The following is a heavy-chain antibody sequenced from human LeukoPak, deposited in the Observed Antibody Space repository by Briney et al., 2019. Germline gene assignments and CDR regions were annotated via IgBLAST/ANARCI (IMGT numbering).Heavy chain of an antibody. J-gene: IGHJ4*02. D-gene: IGHD6-19*01. CDR2: ISPSGGIT. CDR1: GFTFSSHG. CDR3: AKRSAESSGYFDN. Sequence: GGTLRLSCAASGFTFSSHGMNWVRQAPGKGLEWVSGISPSGGITYYTDSVKGRFTISRDNSKNTVSLQMNSLRGEDTAVYYCAKRSAESSGYFDNWGQGTLVTVSS. V-gene: IGHV3-23*01.